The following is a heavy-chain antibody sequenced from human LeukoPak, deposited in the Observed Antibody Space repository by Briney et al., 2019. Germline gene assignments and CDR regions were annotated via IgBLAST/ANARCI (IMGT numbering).Heavy chain of an antibody. J-gene: IGHJ5*02. V-gene: IGHV3-15*01. CDR1: GFTFSNAW. D-gene: IGHD6-13*01. CDR3: TTDRGAAAGPENWFDP. CDR2: IKSKTDGGTT. Sequence: GGSLRLSCAASGFTFSNAWMSWVRQAPGKGLEWVGRIKSKTDGGTTDYAAPVKGRFTISRDDSKNTLYLQMNSLKTEDTAVYYCTTDRGAAAGPENWFDPWGQGTLVTVSS.